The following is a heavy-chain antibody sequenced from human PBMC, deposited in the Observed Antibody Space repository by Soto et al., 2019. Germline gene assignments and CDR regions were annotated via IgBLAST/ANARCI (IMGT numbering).Heavy chain of an antibody. J-gene: IGHJ6*02. Sequence: GGSLRLSCAASGFSFSTYEMNWVRQAPGRGLEWIAYITSSGINIHYAESVKGRFTVSRDNAKNSLYLQMNSLRAEDTAIYYCARDKCSSSNCYVSYYYGMDVWGQGTTVTVSS. CDR3: ARDKCSSSNCYVSYYYGMDV. V-gene: IGHV3-48*03. CDR2: ITSSGINI. CDR1: GFSFSTYE. D-gene: IGHD2-2*01.